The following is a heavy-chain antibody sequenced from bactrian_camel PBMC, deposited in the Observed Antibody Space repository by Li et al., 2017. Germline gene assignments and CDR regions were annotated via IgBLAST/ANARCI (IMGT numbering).Heavy chain of an antibody. J-gene: IGHJ6*01. CDR1: RYSTYC. V-gene: IGHV3-2*01. Sequence: HVQLVESGGGSVQAGGSLTLSCAASRYSTYCMGWFRQAPGKEREGVAIIEGEQTTTATYADSVKGRFTASRDNARNLFYLQMNNLKREDTAVYYCAARPPEHVWATARCFPGSRSRAYGYWAQGTQVTVS. CDR3: AARPPEHVWATARCFPGSRSRAYGY. CDR2: IEGEQTTTA. D-gene: IGHD4*01.